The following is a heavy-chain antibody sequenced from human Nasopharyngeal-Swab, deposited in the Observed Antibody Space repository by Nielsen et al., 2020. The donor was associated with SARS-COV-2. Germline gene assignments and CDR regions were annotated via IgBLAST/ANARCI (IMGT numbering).Heavy chain of an antibody. CDR1: GFTFNNYN. J-gene: IGHJ6*02. Sequence: GESLKISCAASGFTFNNYNFNWVRQAPGKGLEWVSSISSSSSYIYYADSVKGRFTISRDNAKNSLYPQINNLRAEDTAVYYCARDGLDYDFWSAYFMDVWGQGTTVTVSS. CDR2: ISSSSSYI. D-gene: IGHD3-3*01. V-gene: IGHV3-21*01. CDR3: ARDGLDYDFWSAYFMDV.